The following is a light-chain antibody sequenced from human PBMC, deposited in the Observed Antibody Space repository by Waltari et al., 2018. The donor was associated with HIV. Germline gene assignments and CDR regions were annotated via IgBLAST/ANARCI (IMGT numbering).Light chain of an antibody. CDR2: GAA. CDR3: QQYNIRPRGNT. J-gene: IGKJ2*01. V-gene: IGKV3-15*01. Sequence: DIVMTQPPAILSVSPGERVTLSCRASQGVGNNLAWYQQKVGQAPRLLIYGAATRAAEIPVRFSGSGSGTDFTLTIDSLQSEDFATYYCQQYNIRPRGNTFGQGTKLQIK. CDR1: QGVGNN.